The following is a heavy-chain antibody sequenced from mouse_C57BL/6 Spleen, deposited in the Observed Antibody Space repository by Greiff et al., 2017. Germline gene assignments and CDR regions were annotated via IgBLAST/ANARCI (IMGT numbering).Heavy chain of an antibody. V-gene: IGHV1-85*01. CDR2: IYPSDGST. D-gene: IGHD1-1*01. J-gene: IGHJ2*02. Sequence: QVQLQQSGPELVKPGASVKLSCKASGYTFTSYDINWVQQRPGQGLEWIGWIYPSDGSTKYNEKFKGKVILTVDTSSSTAYMELYSLTAEDSAVYYCERGNYYSSEDLDYWGQGTSLTVAS. CDR3: ERGNYYSSEDLDY. CDR1: GYTFTSYD.